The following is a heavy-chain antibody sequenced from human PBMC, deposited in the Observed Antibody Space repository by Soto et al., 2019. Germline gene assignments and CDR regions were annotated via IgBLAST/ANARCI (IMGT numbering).Heavy chain of an antibody. V-gene: IGHV4-30-2*01. J-gene: IGHJ4*02. D-gene: IGHD2-21*02. CDR1: GGSISSGGYS. CDR2: INHSGST. Sequence: QLQLQESGSGLVKPSQTLSLTCAVSGGSISSGGYSWSWIRQPPGKGLEWIGYINHSGSTYYNPSLTSRVTLSVARSKNQFSLKLSSVTAAATAVYYCARAYCGGDCYHFDYWGQGTLVTVSS. CDR3: ARAYCGGDCYHFDY.